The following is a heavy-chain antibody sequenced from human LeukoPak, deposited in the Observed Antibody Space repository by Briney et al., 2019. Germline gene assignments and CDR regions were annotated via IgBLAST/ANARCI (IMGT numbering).Heavy chain of an antibody. CDR2: ISDTGNT. J-gene: IGHJ4*02. D-gene: IGHD2-15*01. Sequence: GGSLRLSCAASGFTVSSNYMSWVRQAPGRGLEWVSAISDTGNTYHADSVKGRFTISRDSSKNTLFLQMNRLRPEDAAVYYCAKAPVTTCRGAFCYPFDYWGLGTLVTVSS. CDR1: GFTVSSNY. V-gene: IGHV3-53*01. CDR3: AKAPVTTCRGAFCYPFDY.